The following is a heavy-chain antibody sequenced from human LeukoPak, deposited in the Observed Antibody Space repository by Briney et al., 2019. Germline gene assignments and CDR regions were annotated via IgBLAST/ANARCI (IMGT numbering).Heavy chain of an antibody. CDR2: ISGSSSTM. Sequence: GGSLRLSCTASGFTFSSYMMHWVRQAPGKGLEWVSYISGSSSTMSYADSVKGRFTISRDNAKNSLYLQMNSLRVEDTAVYYRARDRLAAPDYWGQGTLVTVSS. J-gene: IGHJ4*02. V-gene: IGHV3-48*01. CDR1: GFTFSSYM. D-gene: IGHD6-6*01. CDR3: ARDRLAAPDY.